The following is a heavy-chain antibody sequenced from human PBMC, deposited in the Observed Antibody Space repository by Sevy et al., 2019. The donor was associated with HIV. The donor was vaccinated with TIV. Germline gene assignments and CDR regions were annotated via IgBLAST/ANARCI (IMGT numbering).Heavy chain of an antibody. CDR1: GFTVSTYA. CDR2: ITGGGGST. J-gene: IGHJ4*02. CDR3: AAGDTSMVTDLDY. D-gene: IGHD5-18*01. V-gene: IGHV3-23*01. Sequence: GGSLRLSCAASGFTVSTYAINWVRQAPGEGLEWVSGITGGGGSTYYADSVKGRFTISRDNSKNLVYLQMNSLRAEDTAVYYCAAGDTSMVTDLDYWGQGTLVTVSS.